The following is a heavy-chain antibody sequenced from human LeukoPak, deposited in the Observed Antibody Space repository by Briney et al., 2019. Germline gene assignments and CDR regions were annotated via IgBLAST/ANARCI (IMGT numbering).Heavy chain of an antibody. Sequence: PGESLKISCKGSGYSFTSYWIGWVRQMPGKGLEWMGIIYPGDSDTRYSPSFQGQVTISADKSISTAYLQWSSLKASDTAMYYCARHSRIVGAHRAFDIWGQGTMVTVSS. V-gene: IGHV5-51*01. CDR1: GYSFTSYW. CDR3: ARHSRIVGAHRAFDI. D-gene: IGHD1-26*01. J-gene: IGHJ3*02. CDR2: IYPGDSDT.